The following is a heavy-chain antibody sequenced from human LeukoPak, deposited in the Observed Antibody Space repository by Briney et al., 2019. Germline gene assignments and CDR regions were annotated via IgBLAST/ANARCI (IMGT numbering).Heavy chain of an antibody. CDR1: GFTFRSYE. Sequence: GGSLTLSCEDSGFTFRSYEMNWVRQAPGKGLEWIAYLSSSGSAFSYADSVKGRFTIARDNAKNSVYLQMNSLRAEDTAVYYCARETSQKGAHYMDVWGKGTTVTISS. CDR3: ARETSQKGAHYMDV. D-gene: IGHD3-16*01. V-gene: IGHV3-48*03. J-gene: IGHJ6*03. CDR2: LSSSGSAF.